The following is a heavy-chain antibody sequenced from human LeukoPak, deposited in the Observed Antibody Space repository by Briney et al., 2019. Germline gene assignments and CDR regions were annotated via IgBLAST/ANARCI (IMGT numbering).Heavy chain of an antibody. V-gene: IGHV4-4*07. CDR1: GGSISSYY. CDR3: AREGAARPGFDY. CDR2: IYTSGST. D-gene: IGHD6-6*01. Sequence: SETLSLTCTVSGGSISSYYWNWTRQPAGKGLEWIGRIYTSGSTNYNPSLKSRVTMSVDTSKNQFSLNLSSVTAADTAVYYCAREGAARPGFDYWGQGTLVTVSS. J-gene: IGHJ4*02.